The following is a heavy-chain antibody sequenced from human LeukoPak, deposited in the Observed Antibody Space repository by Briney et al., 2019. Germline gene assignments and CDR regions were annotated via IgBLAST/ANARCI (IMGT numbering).Heavy chain of an antibody. CDR2: ISGSGDRT. D-gene: IGHD6-13*01. CDR1: GFTFSSYA. CDR3: AKDRRIAAVGPRRTINKWLDP. V-gene: IGHV3-23*01. J-gene: IGHJ5*02. Sequence: GGSLRLSCAASGFTFSSYAMSWVRQAPGKGLEWVSGISGSGDRTYYADSVKGRFTISRDNSKNTLYLQMDSLRVEDTAVYYCAKDRRIAAVGPRRTINKWLDPWGQGTLVTVSS.